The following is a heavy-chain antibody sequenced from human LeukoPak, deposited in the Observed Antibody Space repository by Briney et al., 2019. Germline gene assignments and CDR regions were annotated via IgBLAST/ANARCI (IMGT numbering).Heavy chain of an antibody. CDR2: IYYSGST. D-gene: IGHD2/OR15-2a*01. CDR3: ARFYPSDGMDV. J-gene: IGHJ6*02. Sequence: SETLSLTCTVSGGSISGYYWSWIRQPPGKGLEWIGYIYYSGSTNYNPSLKSRVTISVDTSKNQFSLKLSSVTAADTAVYYCARFYPSDGMDVWGQGTTVTVSS. V-gene: IGHV4-59*01. CDR1: GGSISGYY.